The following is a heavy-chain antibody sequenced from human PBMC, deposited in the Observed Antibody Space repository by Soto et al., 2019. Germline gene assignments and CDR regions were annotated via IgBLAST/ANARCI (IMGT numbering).Heavy chain of an antibody. CDR3: TTWLRNGDYNLDY. CDR2: IKRKADGGTT. CDR1: GFTFSDTY. V-gene: IGHV3-15*01. Sequence: EVQLVESGGGLVKPGGSLRLSCATSGFTFSDTYLSWVRQAPGKGLEWVGRIKRKADGGTTDYAAPVKDRFTISRDDSKNTLLQQMNSLATEVTAVYYCTTWLRNGDYNLDYLGQVTLVTLSS. D-gene: IGHD2-21*01. J-gene: IGHJ4*02.